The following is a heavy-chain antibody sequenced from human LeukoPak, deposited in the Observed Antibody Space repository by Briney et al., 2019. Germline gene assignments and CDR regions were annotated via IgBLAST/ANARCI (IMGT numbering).Heavy chain of an antibody. D-gene: IGHD1-26*01. J-gene: IGHJ4*02. CDR1: GFTFSSYA. Sequence: GGSLRLSCAASGFTFSSYAMHWVRQAPGKGLEWVAVIPYDGSNKYYADSVKGRFTISRDNSKNTLYLQMNSLRAEDTAVYYCARDYMAGATFQIQGPVDYWGQGTLVTVSS. CDR3: ARDYMAGATFQIQGPVDY. CDR2: IPYDGSNK. V-gene: IGHV3-30*04.